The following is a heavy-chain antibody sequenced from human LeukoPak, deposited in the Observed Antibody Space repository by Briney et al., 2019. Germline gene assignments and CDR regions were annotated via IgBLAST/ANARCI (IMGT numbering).Heavy chain of an antibody. J-gene: IGHJ6*03. D-gene: IGHD2-2*01. CDR1: VGSISGYY. Sequence: AETLSLTCAVCVGSISGYYWNGVRQPRGRGREVVGDSYYSGSTNYNPALKSRVTISVDTSKNQFSLKLSSVTAADTAVYYCARFAQYQLRHSGYYFYMDVWGKGTTVTVS. CDR2: SYYSGST. CDR3: ARFAQYQLRHSGYYFYMDV. V-gene: IGHV4-59*01.